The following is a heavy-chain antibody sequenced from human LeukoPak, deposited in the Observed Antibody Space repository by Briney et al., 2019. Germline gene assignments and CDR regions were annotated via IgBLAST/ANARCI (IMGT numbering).Heavy chain of an antibody. D-gene: IGHD3-10*01. V-gene: IGHV4-34*01. CDR1: GGSFSGYY. CDR3: ARELWFGRDDNWYFDL. CDR2: INHSGST. Sequence: SETLSPTCAVYGGSFSGYYWSWIRQPPGKGLEWIGEINHSGSTNYNPSLKSRVTISVDTSKNQFSLKLSSVTAADTAVYYCARELWFGRDDNWYFDLWGRGTLVTVSS. J-gene: IGHJ2*01.